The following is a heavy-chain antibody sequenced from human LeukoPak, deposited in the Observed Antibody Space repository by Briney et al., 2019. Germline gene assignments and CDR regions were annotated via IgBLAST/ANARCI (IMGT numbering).Heavy chain of an antibody. J-gene: IGHJ4*02. CDR3: ARGPSGYHNT. Sequence: AGSLRLSCAASGFTFGSYWMTWVRQAPGKVLEWVANIKQDGSEKYYVDSVKGRFAISRDNAKNSLYLQMNSLRAEDTAVYYCARGPSGYHNTGGQGTLVTVSS. CDR2: IKQDGSEK. CDR1: GFTFGSYW. D-gene: IGHD5-12*01. V-gene: IGHV3-7*01.